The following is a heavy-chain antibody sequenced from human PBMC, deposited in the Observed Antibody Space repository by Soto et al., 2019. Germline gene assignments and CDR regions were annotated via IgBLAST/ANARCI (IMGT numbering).Heavy chain of an antibody. Sequence: QVQLVESGGGVVQPGRSLRLSCAASGFTFSSYAMHWVRQAPGKGLEWVAVISYDGSNKYYADSVKGRFTISRDNSKNTLYLQMTSLRAEDTAVYYCARARWDYWGQGTLVTVSS. J-gene: IGHJ4*02. CDR3: ARARWDY. CDR1: GFTFSSYA. V-gene: IGHV3-30-3*01. CDR2: ISYDGSNK.